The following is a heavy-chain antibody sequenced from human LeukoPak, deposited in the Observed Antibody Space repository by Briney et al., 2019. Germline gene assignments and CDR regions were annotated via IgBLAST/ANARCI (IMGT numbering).Heavy chain of an antibody. J-gene: IGHJ4*02. V-gene: IGHV4-34*01. CDR2: INHSGST. Sequence: SETLSLTCAVYGGSFSGYYWSWIRQPPGKGLEWIGEINHSGSTNYNPSLKSRVTISVDTSKNQFSLKLSSVTAADTAVYHCARGTALTVVTPVFDPFDYWGQGTLVTVSS. CDR3: ARGTALTVVTPVFDPFDY. CDR1: GGSFSGYY. D-gene: IGHD4-23*01.